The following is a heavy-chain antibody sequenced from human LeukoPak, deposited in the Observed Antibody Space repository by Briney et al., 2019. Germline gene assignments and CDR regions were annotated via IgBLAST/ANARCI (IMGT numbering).Heavy chain of an antibody. CDR3: ARIRYGDYFDY. CDR2: ISSSSSTI. J-gene: IGHJ4*02. CDR1: GFTFSSYS. V-gene: IGHV3-48*01. Sequence: PGGSLRLSCAASGFTFSSYSMNWVRQAPGKGPEWVSYISSSSSTIYYADSVKGRFTISRDNAKNSLYLQMNSLRAEDTAVYYCARIRYGDYFDYWGQGTLVTVSS. D-gene: IGHD4-17*01.